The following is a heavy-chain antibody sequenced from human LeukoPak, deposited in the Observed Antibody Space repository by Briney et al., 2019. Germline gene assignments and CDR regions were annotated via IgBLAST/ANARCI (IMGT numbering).Heavy chain of an antibody. CDR3: ATRHRLYYYGSGSYQPFDP. V-gene: IGHV4-34*01. Sequence: PSETLSLTCTISGDSISGYYWSWIRQPPGKGLEWIGEINHSGSTNYNPSLKSRVTISVDTSKNQFSLKLSSVTAADTAVYYCATRHRLYYYGSGSYQPFDPWGQGTLVTVSS. J-gene: IGHJ5*02. CDR2: INHSGST. CDR1: GDSISGYY. D-gene: IGHD3-10*01.